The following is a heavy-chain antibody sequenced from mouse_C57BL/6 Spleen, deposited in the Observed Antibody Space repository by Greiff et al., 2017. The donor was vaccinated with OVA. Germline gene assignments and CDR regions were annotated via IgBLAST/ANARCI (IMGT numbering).Heavy chain of an antibody. CDR3: ARWYSDGYYHFDY. CDR2: IDPSDSYT. D-gene: IGHD2-3*01. V-gene: IGHV1-69*01. CDR1: GYTFTSYW. Sequence: QVQLQQPGAELVMPGASVKLSCKASGYTFTSYWMHWVKQRPGQGLEWIGEIDPSDSYTNYNQKFKGKSTLTVDKCSSPAYMQLSSLTSEDSAVYYCARWYSDGYYHFDYWGQGTTLTVSS. J-gene: IGHJ2*01.